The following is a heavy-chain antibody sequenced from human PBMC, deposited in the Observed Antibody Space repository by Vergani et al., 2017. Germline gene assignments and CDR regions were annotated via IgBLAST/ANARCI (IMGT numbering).Heavy chain of an antibody. V-gene: IGHV3-11*01. CDR1: GCSFSDHY. CDR2: ISNSGNTI. Sequence: QVQLVESGGGLVKPGGSLRLSCAASGCSFSDHYMTWIRQAPGKGLEWVSYISNSGNTIEYVDSVKGRFSISRDNAKSSLFLQMDSLRAEDTAVYYCARDHRDYNNYPGTFDIWGQGSMVTVSS. CDR3: ARDHRDYNNYPGTFDI. D-gene: IGHD5-24*01. J-gene: IGHJ3*02.